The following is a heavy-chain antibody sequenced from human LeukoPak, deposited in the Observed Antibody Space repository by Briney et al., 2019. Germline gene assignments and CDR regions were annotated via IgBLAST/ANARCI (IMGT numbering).Heavy chain of an antibody. Sequence: ASVKVSCKASGYTFTSYAMNWVRQAPGQGLEWMGWINTNTGNPTYAQGFTGRFVFSLDTSVSTAYLQISSLKAEDTAVYYCARDRLLWFGELSPTYGMDVWGQGTTVTVSS. CDR3: ARDRLLWFGELSPTYGMDV. V-gene: IGHV7-4-1*02. CDR1: GYTFTSYA. CDR2: INTNTGNP. D-gene: IGHD3-10*01. J-gene: IGHJ6*02.